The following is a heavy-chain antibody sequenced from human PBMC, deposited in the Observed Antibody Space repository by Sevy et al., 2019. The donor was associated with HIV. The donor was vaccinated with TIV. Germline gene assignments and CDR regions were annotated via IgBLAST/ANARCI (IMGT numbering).Heavy chain of an antibody. Sequence: GESLKISCAASGFTFSTYWMTWVRQAPGKGLEWVANIKQDGTDTNYVDSVRGRLTISRDNGRNLLYLHMNSLRAEDTAVYFCARALADWGSFHYSSWGRGVLVTVSS. CDR3: ARALADWGSFHYSS. CDR1: GFTFSTYW. D-gene: IGHD3-16*01. CDR2: IKQDGTDT. J-gene: IGHJ4*02. V-gene: IGHV3-7*01.